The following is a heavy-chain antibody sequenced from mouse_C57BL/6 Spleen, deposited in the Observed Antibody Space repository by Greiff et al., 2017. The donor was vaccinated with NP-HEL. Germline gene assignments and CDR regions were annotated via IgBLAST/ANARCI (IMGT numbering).Heavy chain of an antibody. J-gene: IGHJ2*01. Sequence: VQLQQPGAELVKPGASVKLSCKASGYTFTSYWMHWVKQRPGRGREWIGRIDPNSGGTKDNEKFKGKATLTVDKPSSTAYMQLSSLTSVDSAVYYCARDPAPSLYYGSSYGDYWGQGTTLTVSS. D-gene: IGHD1-1*01. CDR2: IDPNSGGT. CDR1: GYTFTSYW. V-gene: IGHV1-72*01. CDR3: ARDPAPSLYYGSSYGDY.